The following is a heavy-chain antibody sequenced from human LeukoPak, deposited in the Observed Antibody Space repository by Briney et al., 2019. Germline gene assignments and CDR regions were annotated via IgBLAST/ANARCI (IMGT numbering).Heavy chain of an antibody. Sequence: SQTLSLTCAVSGGSISSGGYSWSWIRQPPGKGLEWIGYIYHSGSTYYNPSLKSRVTISVDRSKNQFSLKLSSVTAADTAVYYCARDRSPAAIEDYWFDPWGQGTLVTVSS. CDR1: GGSISSGGYS. J-gene: IGHJ5*02. CDR2: IYHSGST. V-gene: IGHV4-30-2*01. D-gene: IGHD2-2*02. CDR3: ARDRSPAAIEDYWFDP.